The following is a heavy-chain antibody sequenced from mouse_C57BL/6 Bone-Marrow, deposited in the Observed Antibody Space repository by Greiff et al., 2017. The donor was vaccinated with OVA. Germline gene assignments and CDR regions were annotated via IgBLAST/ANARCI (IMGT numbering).Heavy chain of an antibody. D-gene: IGHD1-1*01. CDR3: ASYYYEDY. CDR2: IYPGDGDT. V-gene: IGHV1-82*01. Sequence: VQLKESGPELVKPGASVKISCKASGYAFSSSWMNWVKQRPGKGLEWIGRIYPGDGDTNYNGKFKGKATLTADKSSSTAYMQLSSLTSEDSAVYFCASYYYEDYWGQGTTLTVSS. CDR1: GYAFSSSW. J-gene: IGHJ2*01.